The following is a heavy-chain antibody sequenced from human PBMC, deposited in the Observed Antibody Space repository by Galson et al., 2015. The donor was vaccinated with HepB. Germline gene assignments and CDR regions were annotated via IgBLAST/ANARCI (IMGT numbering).Heavy chain of an antibody. D-gene: IGHD4-17*01. Sequence: SVKVSCKASGYTFTSYGISWVRQAPGQGLEWMGWISAYNGNTNYAQKLQGRVTMTTDTSTSTAYMELRSLRSDDTAVYYCARDPKTSDYGDYVIENDYWGQGTLVTVSS. CDR2: ISAYNGNT. CDR3: ARDPKTSDYGDYVIENDY. V-gene: IGHV1-18*01. CDR1: GYTFTSYG. J-gene: IGHJ4*02.